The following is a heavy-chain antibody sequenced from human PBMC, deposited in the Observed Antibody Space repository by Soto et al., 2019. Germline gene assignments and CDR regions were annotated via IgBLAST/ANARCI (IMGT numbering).Heavy chain of an antibody. CDR2: IIPIFGTA. V-gene: IGHV1-69*12. CDR1: GGTFSSYA. D-gene: IGHD3-22*01. Sequence: QVQLVQSGAEVKKPGSSVKVSCKASGGTFSSYAISWVRQAPGQGLEWMGGIIPIFGTANYAQKFQGRVTITADESTSTAYMELSSLRSEDTAVYYCARDPDYYDSSGYYYQAFDIWGQGTMVTVSS. J-gene: IGHJ3*02. CDR3: ARDPDYYDSSGYYYQAFDI.